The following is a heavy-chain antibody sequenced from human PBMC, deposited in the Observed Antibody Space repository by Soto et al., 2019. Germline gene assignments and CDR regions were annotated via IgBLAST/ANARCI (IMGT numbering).Heavy chain of an antibody. Sequence: QVQLVESGGGVVQPGRSLRLSCAASGFTFSSYGMHWVRQAPGKGLEWVAVIWYDGSNKYYADSVKGRFTISRDNSKNTRYLQMNSLRAEDTAVYYCARDAGGATAKIDYWGQGTLVTVSS. V-gene: IGHV3-33*01. J-gene: IGHJ4*02. D-gene: IGHD1-26*01. CDR3: ARDAGGATAKIDY. CDR1: GFTFSSYG. CDR2: IWYDGSNK.